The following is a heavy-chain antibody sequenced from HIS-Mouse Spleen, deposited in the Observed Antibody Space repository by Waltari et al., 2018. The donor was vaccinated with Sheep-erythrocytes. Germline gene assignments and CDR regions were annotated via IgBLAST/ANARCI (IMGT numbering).Heavy chain of an antibody. Sequence: QLQLQESGPGLVKPSETLSLTCTASGGSISSSSYYWGWIRQPPGTGLEGIGSIYYSRSTSNTPTLKRRGTLSVDTSTSQFSLKLSSGTAADTAVYYCASLTPPSCRDIAAAGTDYWGQGTLVTVSS. CDR3: ASLTPPSCRDIAAAGTDY. D-gene: IGHD6-13*01. J-gene: IGHJ4*02. CDR2: IYYSRST. CDR1: GGSISSSSYY. V-gene: IGHV4-39*07.